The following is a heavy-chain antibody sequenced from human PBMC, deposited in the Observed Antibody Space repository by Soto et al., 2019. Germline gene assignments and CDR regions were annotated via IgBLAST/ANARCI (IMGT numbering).Heavy chain of an antibody. CDR2: IYYSGST. CDR1: GGSISSSSYY. CDR3: ARYSPELWFGELSWFDP. Sequence: QLQLQESGPGLVKPSETLSLTCTVSGGSISSSSYYWGWIRQPPGKGLEWIGSIYYSGSTYYNPYLKSRVTIAVDTPKNHFSLKLSSVTAADTSVHYCARYSPELWFGELSWFDPWGQGTLVTVSS. J-gene: IGHJ5*02. D-gene: IGHD3-10*01. V-gene: IGHV4-39*02.